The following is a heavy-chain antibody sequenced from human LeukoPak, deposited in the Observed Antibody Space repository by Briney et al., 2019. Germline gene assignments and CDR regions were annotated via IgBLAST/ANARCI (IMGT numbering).Heavy chain of an antibody. CDR3: ARVFQSSMDV. CDR2: IGSSGGDT. V-gene: IGHV3-23*01. J-gene: IGHJ6*03. CDR1: GFTFSNYA. Sequence: GGSLRLSCAASGFTFSNYAMRWVRQAPGKGLDWVSAIGSSGGDTFYADSVKGRFTISRDNSKNTLSLQMSSLRAEDTAVYYCARVFQSSMDVWGKGTTVTASS.